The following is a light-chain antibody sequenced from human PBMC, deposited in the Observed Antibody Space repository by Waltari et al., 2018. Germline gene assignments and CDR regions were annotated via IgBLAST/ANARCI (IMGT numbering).Light chain of an antibody. V-gene: IGKV3-20*01. Sequence: EIVLTQSPGTASLSPGERVTLPCRASQTVGSSSLAWYQQKPGKAPRLVIYRASRRATGIPDRFSGSGSGTDFSLTISRLEPEDFAVYYCQQHGTLPATFGQGTKVEIK. CDR3: QQHGTLPAT. J-gene: IGKJ1*01. CDR1: QTVGSSS. CDR2: RAS.